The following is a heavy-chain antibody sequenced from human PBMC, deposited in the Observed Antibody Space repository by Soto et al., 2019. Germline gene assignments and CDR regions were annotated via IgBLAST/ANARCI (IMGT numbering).Heavy chain of an antibody. V-gene: IGHV3-30-3*01. CDR3: ARHHLYCSSTSCYYPLRFLEWLSRYAVFDY. CDR2: ISYDGSNK. J-gene: IGHJ4*02. D-gene: IGHD2-2*01. Sequence: PVGSLRLSCAASGFTFSSYAMHWVSQAPGKGLEWVAVISYDGSNKYYADSVKGRFTISRDNSKNTLYLQMNSLRAEDTAVYYCARHHLYCSSTSCYYPLRFLEWLSRYAVFDYWGQGTLVTVSS. CDR1: GFTFSSYA.